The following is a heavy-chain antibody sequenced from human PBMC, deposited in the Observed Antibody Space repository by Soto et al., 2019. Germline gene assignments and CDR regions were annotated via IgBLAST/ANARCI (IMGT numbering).Heavy chain of an antibody. J-gene: IGHJ5*02. V-gene: IGHV4-31*03. CDR2: IYYSGST. CDR3: ARSGDVKNYSGSGSYYYWFDP. D-gene: IGHD3-10*01. CDR1: GGSISSGGYY. Sequence: QVQLQESGPGLVKPSQTLSLTCTVSGGSISSGGYYWSWIRQHPGKGLEWIGCIYYSGSTYYNPSFKGRVTISVDTSKNQFSLKLSSVTAADTAVYYCARSGDVKNYSGSGSYYYWFDPWGQGTLVTVSS.